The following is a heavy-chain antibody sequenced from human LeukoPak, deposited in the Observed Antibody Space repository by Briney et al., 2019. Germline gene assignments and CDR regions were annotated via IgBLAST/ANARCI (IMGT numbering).Heavy chain of an antibody. J-gene: IGHJ6*04. Sequence: ASVKVSCKVSGDSLTEVPMYWVRQAPGKGLEWMGGFDPEEGETIYAQKFQGRVTMTEDTSTDTAYMELSSLGSEDTAIYYCATVRDFATIAVPGFNVWGKGTTVTVSS. CDR2: FDPEEGET. V-gene: IGHV1-24*01. CDR3: ATVRDFATIAVPGFNV. D-gene: IGHD6-19*01. CDR1: GDSLTEVP.